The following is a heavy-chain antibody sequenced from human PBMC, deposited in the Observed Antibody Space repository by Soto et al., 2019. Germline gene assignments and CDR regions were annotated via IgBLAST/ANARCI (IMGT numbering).Heavy chain of an antibody. CDR2: ISYDGSNK. CDR3: AKEPSATTPYYYGMDV. V-gene: IGHV3-30*18. Sequence: GGSLRLSCAASGFTFSSYGMHWVRQAPGKGLEWVAVISYDGSNKYYADSVKGRFTISRDNSKNTLYLQMNSLRAEDTAVYYCAKEPSATTPYYYGMDVWGQGTTVTVSS. D-gene: IGHD1-26*01. J-gene: IGHJ6*02. CDR1: GFTFSSYG.